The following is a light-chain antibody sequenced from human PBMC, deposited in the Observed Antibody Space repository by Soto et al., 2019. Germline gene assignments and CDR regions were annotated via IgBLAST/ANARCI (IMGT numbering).Light chain of an antibody. V-gene: IGKV3-20*01. J-gene: IGKJ1*01. CDR2: GAS. Sequence: EIVFTQSPGTLSLSPGERATLSCRASQSVSSSYLAWYQQKPGQAPRLLIYGASSRATGIPDRFSGSGSGTDFTLTISRLEPEDFAVYYCQQYGSPRTFGQGTMVDIK. CDR3: QQYGSPRT. CDR1: QSVSSSY.